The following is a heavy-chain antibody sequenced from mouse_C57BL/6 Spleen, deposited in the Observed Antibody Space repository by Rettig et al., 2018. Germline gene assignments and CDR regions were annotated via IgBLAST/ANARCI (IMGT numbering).Heavy chain of an antibody. CDR3: ARKNWDWYFDV. V-gene: IGHV2-2*01. CDR2: IWSGGST. CDR1: GFSLTSYG. J-gene: IGHJ1*03. Sequence: QVQLKQSGPGLVQPSQSLSITCTVSGFSLTSYGVHWVRQSPGKGLEWLGVIWSGGSTDYNAAFISRLSISKDNSKSQVFFKMNSLQADDTAIYYCARKNWDWYFDVWGTGTTVTVSS. D-gene: IGHD4-1*01.